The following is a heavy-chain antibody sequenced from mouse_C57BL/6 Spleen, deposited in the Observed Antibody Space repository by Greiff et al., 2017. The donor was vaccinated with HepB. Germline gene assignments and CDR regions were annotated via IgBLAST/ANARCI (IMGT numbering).Heavy chain of an antibody. D-gene: IGHD2-4*01. CDR3: ARYYYDYDEWFAY. Sequence: VQLQQPGAELVKPGASVKLSCKASGYTFTSYWMHWVKQRPGQGLEWIGMIHPNSGSTNYNEKFKSKATLTVDKSSSTAYMQLSSLTSEDSAVYYCARYYYDYDEWFAYWGQGTLVTVSA. V-gene: IGHV1-64*01. CDR1: GYTFTSYW. J-gene: IGHJ3*01. CDR2: IHPNSGST.